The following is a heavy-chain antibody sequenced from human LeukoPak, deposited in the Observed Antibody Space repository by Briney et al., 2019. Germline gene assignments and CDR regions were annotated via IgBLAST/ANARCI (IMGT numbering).Heavy chain of an antibody. D-gene: IGHD6-13*01. CDR3: ARETSSSFIDY. CDR2: IYTSGST. J-gene: IGHJ4*02. CDR1: DGSFSSYY. Sequence: KSSETLSLTCAVYDGSFSSYYWSWIRQPAGKGLEWIGRIYTSGSTNYNPSLKSRVTMSVDTSKNQFSLKLSSVTAADTAVYYCARETSSSFIDYWGQGTLVTVSS. V-gene: IGHV4-4*07.